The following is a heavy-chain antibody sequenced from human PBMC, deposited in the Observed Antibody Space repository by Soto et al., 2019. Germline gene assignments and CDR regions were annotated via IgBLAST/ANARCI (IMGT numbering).Heavy chain of an antibody. CDR2: INPNSGGT. CDR3: ARDLDPSIAAAGPKPLYYYYGMDV. V-gene: IGHV1-2*02. J-gene: IGHJ6*02. CDR1: GYTFTGYY. D-gene: IGHD6-13*01. Sequence: GASVKVSCKASGYTFTGYYMHWVRQAPGQGLEWMGWINPNSGGTNYAQKFQGRVTMTRDTSISTAYMELSRLRSDDTAVYYCARDLDPSIAAAGPKPLYYYYGMDVWGQGTTVTVSS.